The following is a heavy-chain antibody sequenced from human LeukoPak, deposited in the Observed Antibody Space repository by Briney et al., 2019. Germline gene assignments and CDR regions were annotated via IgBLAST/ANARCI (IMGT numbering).Heavy chain of an antibody. D-gene: IGHD6-13*01. J-gene: IGHJ4*02. V-gene: IGHV4-34*01. CDR3: ARDRWSSSWYDY. CDR2: INHSGST. Sequence: SETLSLTCAVYGGSFSGYYWSWIRQPPGKGLEWIGEINHSGSTNYNPSLKSRVTISVDTSKNQFSLKLSSVTAADTAVYYCARDRWSSSWYDYWGQGTLVTVSS. CDR1: GGSFSGYY.